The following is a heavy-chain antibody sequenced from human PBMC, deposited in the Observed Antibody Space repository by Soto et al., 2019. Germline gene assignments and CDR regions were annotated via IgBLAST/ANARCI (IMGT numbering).Heavy chain of an antibody. V-gene: IGHV3-30-3*01. CDR3: ARDSMNIVATTYYFDY. CDR2: ISYDGSNK. Sequence: GSLRLSCAASGFTFSSYAMHWVRQAPGKGLEWVAVISYDGSNKYYADSVKGRFTISRDNSKNTLYLQMNSLRAEDTAVYYCARDSMNIVATTYYFDYWGQGTLVTVSS. J-gene: IGHJ4*02. CDR1: GFTFSSYA. D-gene: IGHD5-12*01.